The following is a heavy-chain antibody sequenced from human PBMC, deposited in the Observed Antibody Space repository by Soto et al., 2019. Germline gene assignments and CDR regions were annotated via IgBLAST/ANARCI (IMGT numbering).Heavy chain of an antibody. V-gene: IGHV4-39*01. D-gene: IGHD3-9*01. CDR2: IYYRGNT. J-gene: IGHJ4*02. CDR1: GDSINSDNYY. CDR3: ARLEGLATISYYFDY. Sequence: QLQLQESGPGLVKPSETLSLTCSVSGDSINSDNYYWGWIRQPPGKGVEWIGSIYYRGNTYNNPSLKTRVTISLDKSKSQFSLKLNSVTAADSAVYFCARLEGLATISYYFDYWGQGTLVTVSS.